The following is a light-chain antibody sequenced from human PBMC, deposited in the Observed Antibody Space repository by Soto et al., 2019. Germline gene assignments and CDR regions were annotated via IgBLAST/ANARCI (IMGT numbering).Light chain of an antibody. CDR1: SSDVGSYNL. J-gene: IGLJ1*01. Sequence: QSVLTQPASVSGSPGQSITISCTGTSSDVGSYNLVSWYQQHPGKAPKLMIYEVSKRPSGVSNRFSGSKSGNTASLTISWLQAEDEADYYCCSYAAGREVFGIGTKVTVL. V-gene: IGLV2-23*02. CDR3: CSYAAGREV. CDR2: EVS.